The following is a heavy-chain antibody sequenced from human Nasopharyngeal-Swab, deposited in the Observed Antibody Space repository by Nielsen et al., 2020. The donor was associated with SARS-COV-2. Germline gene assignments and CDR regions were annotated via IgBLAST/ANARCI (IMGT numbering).Heavy chain of an antibody. CDR3: AKEAGGGSSSGLDY. D-gene: IGHD3-16*01. V-gene: IGHV3-23*01. CDR1: GFTVSSNY. CDR2: IGGNGART. J-gene: IGHJ4*02. Sequence: GGSLRLSCAASGFTVSSNYMSWVRQAPGKGLEWVSAIGGNGARTHYADSVRGRFIISRDNSKGTLSLQMNSLRDEDTAVYYCAKEAGGGSSSGLDYWGQGTLVTVSP.